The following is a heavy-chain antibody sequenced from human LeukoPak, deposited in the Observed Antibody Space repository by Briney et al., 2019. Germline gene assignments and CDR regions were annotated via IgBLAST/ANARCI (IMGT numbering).Heavy chain of an antibody. Sequence: GASVKVSCKASGYTFTSYGISWVRQAPGQGLEWMGWINPNSGGTNYAQKFQGRVTMTRDTSISTAYMELSRLRSDDTAVYYCARGDYYDSSGLGYWGQGTLVTVSS. J-gene: IGHJ4*02. D-gene: IGHD3-22*01. CDR2: INPNSGGT. V-gene: IGHV1-2*02. CDR3: ARGDYYDSSGLGY. CDR1: GYTFTSYG.